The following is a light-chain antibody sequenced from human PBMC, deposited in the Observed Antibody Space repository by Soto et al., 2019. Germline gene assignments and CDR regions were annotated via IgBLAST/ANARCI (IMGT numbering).Light chain of an antibody. CDR2: DAS. CDR3: QHSYSNFPIT. Sequence: DIQVTQSPSSLSASVGDRVTISCRASQSISGYLNWYQQKPGKAPNLLIFDASSLQSGVPSRFSGRGSGAEYTLTISSLQPEDFVTYFCQHSYSNFPITFRQGTRLEIK. J-gene: IGKJ5*01. CDR1: QSISGY. V-gene: IGKV1-39*01.